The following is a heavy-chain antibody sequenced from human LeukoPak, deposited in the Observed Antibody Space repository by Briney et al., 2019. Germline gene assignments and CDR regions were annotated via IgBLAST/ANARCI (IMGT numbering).Heavy chain of an antibody. V-gene: IGHV3-23*01. CDR1: GFTFSSYA. Sequence: PGGSLRLSCAASGFTFSSYAMSWVRQAPGKGLEWVSAISGSGGSTYYADSVKGRFTISRDNSKNTLYLQMNSLRAEDTAVYYCAKANHPIAAAGTSFDYWGQGTLVTVSS. D-gene: IGHD6-13*01. CDR2: ISGSGGST. J-gene: IGHJ4*02. CDR3: AKANHPIAAAGTSFDY.